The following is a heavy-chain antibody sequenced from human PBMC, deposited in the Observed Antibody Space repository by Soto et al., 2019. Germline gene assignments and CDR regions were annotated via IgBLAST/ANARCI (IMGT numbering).Heavy chain of an antibody. V-gene: IGHV3-30*18. CDR2: MSYDGSHK. Sequence: ESGGGVVQPGRSLRLSCAASGFTFNTYGMHWVRQAPGKGLEWVAFMSYDGSHKDYGDSVKGRVTISRDNSKNTLDLQMNSLRVEDTAVYYCAKRANDAFDIWGQGTMVTVSS. CDR1: GFTFNTYG. CDR3: AKRANDAFDI. J-gene: IGHJ3*02.